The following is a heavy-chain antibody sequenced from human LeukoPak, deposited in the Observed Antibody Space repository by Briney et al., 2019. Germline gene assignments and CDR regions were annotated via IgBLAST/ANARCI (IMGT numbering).Heavy chain of an antibody. D-gene: IGHD4-17*01. V-gene: IGHV4-34*01. CDR2: INHSGST. Sequence: SETLSLTCAVYGGSISGYYWCWIRQPPGQGLEWIGEINHSGSTNYNPSLKSRVTISVDTSKNQFSLKLSSLTAADTAVYYCAREGRTSTVTNVFDYWGQGTLVTVSS. CDR1: GGSISGYY. CDR3: AREGRTSTVTNVFDY. J-gene: IGHJ4*02.